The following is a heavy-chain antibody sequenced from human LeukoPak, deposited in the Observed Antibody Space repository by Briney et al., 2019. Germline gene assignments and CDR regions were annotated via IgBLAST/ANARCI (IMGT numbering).Heavy chain of an antibody. V-gene: IGHV3-9*01. CDR1: GFTFDEYA. CDR3: ARAGIYYDSSGLDY. Sequence: GRSLRLSCAASGFTFDEYAMHWVRQAPGKGLEWVSGISWNSGSIGYADSVKGRFTISRDNSKNTLYLQMNSLRAEDTAVYYCARAGIYYDSSGLDYWGQGTLVTVSS. J-gene: IGHJ4*02. CDR2: ISWNSGSI. D-gene: IGHD3-22*01.